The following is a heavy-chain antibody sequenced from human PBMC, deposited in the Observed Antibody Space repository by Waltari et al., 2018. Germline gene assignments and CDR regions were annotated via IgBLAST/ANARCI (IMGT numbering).Heavy chain of an antibody. D-gene: IGHD3-22*01. Sequence: EVQLLESGGGLVQPGGSLRLSCAASGFTFSSYAMSWVRQAPGKGLAWVSAISGSGGSTYYADSVKGRFTISRDNSKNTLYLQMNSLRAEDTAVYYCAKALGDYYDSSGYWTSDAFDIWGQGTMVTVSS. V-gene: IGHV3-23*01. CDR1: GFTFSSYA. J-gene: IGHJ3*02. CDR3: AKALGDYYDSSGYWTSDAFDI. CDR2: ISGSGGST.